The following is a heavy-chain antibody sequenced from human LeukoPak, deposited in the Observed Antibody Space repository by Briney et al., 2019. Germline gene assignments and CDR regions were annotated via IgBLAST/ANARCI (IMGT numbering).Heavy chain of an antibody. CDR1: GGSISSYY. J-gene: IGHJ4*02. CDR2: IYYSGST. CDR3: ARGRQQLAY. Sequence: SETLSLTCTVSGGSISSYYWSWIRQPPGKGLEWIGYIYYSGSTNYNPSLKSRVTISVDTSKNQFSLKLSSVTVADTAVYYCARGRQQLAYWGQGTLVTASS. D-gene: IGHD6-13*01. V-gene: IGHV4-59*01.